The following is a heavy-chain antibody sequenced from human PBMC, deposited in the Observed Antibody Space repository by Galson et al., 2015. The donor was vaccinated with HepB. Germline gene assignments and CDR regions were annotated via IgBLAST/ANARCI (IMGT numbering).Heavy chain of an antibody. J-gene: IGHJ3*02. CDR1: DGSFRGYQ. CDR2: MNHSGRT. Sequence: ETLSLTCTVNDGSFRGYQWSWIRQPPGKGLEWIGEMNHSGRTDTTPSLKSRVTISVDTSNNQFSLRLSSVTAADTAVYYCARGRAFDIWDQGAMVTVSS. CDR3: ARGRAFDI. V-gene: IGHV4-34*01.